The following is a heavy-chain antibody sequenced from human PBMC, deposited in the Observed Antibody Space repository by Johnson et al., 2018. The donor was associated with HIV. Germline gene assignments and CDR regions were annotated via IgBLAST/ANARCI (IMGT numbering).Heavy chain of an antibody. CDR3: ATIAAHGAAFDI. CDR2: VNWNGART. Sequence: VQLVESGGGLVQPGGSLRLSCAASGFTFSSYAMSWVRQAPGKGLEWVSDVNWNGARTGYADAVKGRFTISRDNAKNSVYLQMNSLRPEDTAAYYCATIAAHGAAFDIWGQGTMVTVSS. CDR1: GFTFSSYA. V-gene: IGHV3-20*04. J-gene: IGHJ3*02. D-gene: IGHD6-25*01.